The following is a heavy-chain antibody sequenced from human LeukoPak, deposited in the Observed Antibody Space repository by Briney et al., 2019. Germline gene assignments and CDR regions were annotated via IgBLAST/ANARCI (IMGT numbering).Heavy chain of an antibody. CDR2: INPSGGST. CDR1: GYTFTSYY. D-gene: IGHD2-8*01. Sequence: ASEKVSCKASGYTFTSYYMHWVRQAPGQGLEWMGIINPSGGSTSYAQKFQGRVTMTRDTSTSTVYMELSSLRSEDTAVYYCARVYQNDYFDYWGQGTLVTVSS. V-gene: IGHV1-46*01. J-gene: IGHJ4*02. CDR3: ARVYQNDYFDY.